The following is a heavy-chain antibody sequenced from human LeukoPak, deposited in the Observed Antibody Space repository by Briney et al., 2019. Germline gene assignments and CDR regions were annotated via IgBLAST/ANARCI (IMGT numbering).Heavy chain of an antibody. D-gene: IGHD6-19*01. J-gene: IGHJ4*02. CDR3: VRGGGNSGFLLY. Sequence: GESLKISCKGSGYSFTSYWVGWVRQMPGRGLECMGIIYPGNSNTRYSPSFQGQVTISADKSISTAYLQWSSLKASDTAVYYCVRGGGNSGFLLYWGQGTLVTVSS. CDR1: GYSFTSYW. CDR2: IYPGNSNT. V-gene: IGHV5-51*01.